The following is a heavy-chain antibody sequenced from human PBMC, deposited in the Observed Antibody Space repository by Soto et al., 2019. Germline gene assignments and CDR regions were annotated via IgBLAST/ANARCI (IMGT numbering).Heavy chain of an antibody. J-gene: IGHJ5*02. CDR3: ARLATGLRYFDWLLRTFEDP. Sequence: SETLSLTCTVSGGSISSSSYYWGWIRQPPGKGLEWIGSIYYSGSTYYNPSLKSRVTISVDTSKNQFSLKLSSVTAADTAVYYCARLATGLRYFDWLLRTFEDPWGQGTLVTVSS. CDR1: GGSISSSSYY. V-gene: IGHV4-39*01. CDR2: IYYSGST. D-gene: IGHD3-9*01.